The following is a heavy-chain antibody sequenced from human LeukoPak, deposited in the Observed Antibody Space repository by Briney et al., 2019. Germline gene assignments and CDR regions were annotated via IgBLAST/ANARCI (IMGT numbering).Heavy chain of an antibody. Sequence: SETLSLTCTVSGGSINIYYWSWIRQPPGKGLEWIGYIYYSGSTNYSPSLKSRLTISVDTSKNQFSLKLSSVTAADTAVYYCARSGRGYLSWFDPWGQGTLVTVSS. V-gene: IGHV4-59*01. D-gene: IGHD3-22*01. CDR3: ARSGRGYLSWFDP. CDR1: GGSINIYY. J-gene: IGHJ5*02. CDR2: IYYSGST.